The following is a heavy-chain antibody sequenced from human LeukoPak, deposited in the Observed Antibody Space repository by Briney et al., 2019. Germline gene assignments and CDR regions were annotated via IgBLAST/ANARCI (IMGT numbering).Heavy chain of an antibody. CDR3: ASYDSSGPFDY. D-gene: IGHD3-22*01. V-gene: IGHV1-69*13. CDR2: IIPIFGTA. J-gene: IGHJ4*02. CDR1: GGTFSSYA. Sequence: ASVKVSCKASGGTFSSYAISWVRQAPGQGLEWMGGIIPIFGTANYAQKFQGRVTITADESTSTAYMELSSLRSEDTAVCYCASYDSSGPFDYWGQGTLVTVSS.